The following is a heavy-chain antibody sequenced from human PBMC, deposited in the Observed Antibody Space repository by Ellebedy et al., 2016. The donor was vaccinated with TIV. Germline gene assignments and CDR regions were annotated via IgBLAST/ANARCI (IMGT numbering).Heavy chain of an antibody. J-gene: IGHJ6*02. CDR1: GYTFTSYG. D-gene: IGHD1-26*01. V-gene: IGHV1-18*01. CDR2: ISGYNGNT. Sequence: ASVKVSCKASGYTFTSYGIGWVRQAPGQGLEWMGWISGYNGNTNYAQKLQGRVTMTTDTSTSTAYMELRSLRSDDTAVYYCARDTISGSHPYGMDVWGQGTTVTVSS. CDR3: ARDTISGSHPYGMDV.